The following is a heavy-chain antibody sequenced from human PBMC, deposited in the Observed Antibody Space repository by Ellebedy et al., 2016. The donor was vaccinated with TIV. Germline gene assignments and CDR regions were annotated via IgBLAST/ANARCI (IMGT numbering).Heavy chain of an antibody. J-gene: IGHJ4*02. D-gene: IGHD1-1*01. CDR3: ARVPPVAGTDYFDF. V-gene: IGHV4-4*07. CDR2: FYFRGP. CDR1: GVSIETFF. Sequence: MPSETLSLTCTVSGVSIETFFWGWVRQPPGKGLEWIGSFYFRGPNYNPTLKSRVTVSLDSAKSQFSLKLSSVTAADTAVYYCARVPPVAGTDYFDFWGQGSLVTVSS.